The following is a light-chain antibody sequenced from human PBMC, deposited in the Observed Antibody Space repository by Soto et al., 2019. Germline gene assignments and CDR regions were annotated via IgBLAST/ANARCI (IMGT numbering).Light chain of an antibody. CDR1: YNL. J-gene: IGLJ2*01. V-gene: IGLV2-23*02. CDR3: CSYAGTTTWV. CDR2: EVN. Sequence: QSALTQPASVSGSPGQSITISCSGTYNLVSWYQQHPGKAPKLMIFEVNKRPSGVSSRFSASKSGNTASLTISGVQAEDEADYYCCSYAGTTTWVFGGGTKLTVL.